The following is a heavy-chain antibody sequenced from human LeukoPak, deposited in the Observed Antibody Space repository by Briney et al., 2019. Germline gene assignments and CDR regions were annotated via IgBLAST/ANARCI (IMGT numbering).Heavy chain of an antibody. CDR2: INPNSGGT. J-gene: IGHJ5*02. Sequence: GASVMVSCKASGYTFTGYYMHWVRQAPGQGLEWMGWINPNSGGTNYAQKFQGRVTMTRDTSISTAYMELSRLRSDDTAVYYCARARAYCSSTSCYTFDPWGQGTLVTVSS. CDR3: ARARAYCSSTSCYTFDP. V-gene: IGHV1-2*02. CDR1: GYTFTGYY. D-gene: IGHD2-2*02.